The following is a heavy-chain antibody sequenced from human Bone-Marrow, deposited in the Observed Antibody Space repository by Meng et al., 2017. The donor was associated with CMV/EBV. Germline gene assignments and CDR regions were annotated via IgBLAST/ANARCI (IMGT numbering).Heavy chain of an antibody. V-gene: IGHV3-30*02. D-gene: IGHD3-16*02. J-gene: IGHJ4*02. CDR2: IRYDGSNK. CDR3: ARGVTWRYYDYVWGSYRPTNYYFDY. CDR1: GFTFSNYG. Sequence: GGSLRLSCASSGFTFSNYGMHWVRQAPGKGLEWVAFIRYDGSNKYYADSVKGRFTISRDNSKNTLYLQMNSLRAEDTAVYYCARGVTWRYYDYVWGSYRPTNYYFDYWGQGTLVTVSS.